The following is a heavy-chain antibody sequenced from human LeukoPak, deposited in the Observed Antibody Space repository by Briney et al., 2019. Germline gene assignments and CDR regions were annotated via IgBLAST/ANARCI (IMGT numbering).Heavy chain of an antibody. Sequence: GGSLRLSCAVSGFTLNSNWIHWVRQAPGQGLVWVSRINEDGSGTSYADSVKGRFTISKDDAKNTVYLQMNSLRAEDTAVYYCATVFEHWGQGTLVTVSS. J-gene: IGHJ4*02. CDR1: GFTLNSNW. CDR3: ATVFEH. CDR2: INEDGSGT. V-gene: IGHV3-74*01.